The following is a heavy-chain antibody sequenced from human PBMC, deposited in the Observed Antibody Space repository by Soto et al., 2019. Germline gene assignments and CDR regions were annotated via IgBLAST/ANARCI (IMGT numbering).Heavy chain of an antibody. CDR1: GFTFSDYY. V-gene: IGHV3-11*01. J-gene: IGHJ6*03. Sequence: GGSLRLSCAASGFTFSDYYMSWIRQAPGKGLEWVSYISSSGSTIYYADSVKGRFTISRDNAKNSLYLQMNSLRAEDTAVYYCARDRSYGDYLHYYYYMDVWGKGTTVTVSS. CDR2: ISSSGSTI. CDR3: ARDRSYGDYLHYYYYMDV. D-gene: IGHD4-17*01.